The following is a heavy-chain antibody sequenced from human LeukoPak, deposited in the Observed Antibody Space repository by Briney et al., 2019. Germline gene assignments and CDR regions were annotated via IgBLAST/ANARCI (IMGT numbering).Heavy chain of an antibody. CDR3: ARDYGSGSYSLG. CDR2: IYHSGST. CDR1: GGSISSNY. V-gene: IGHV4-59*01. D-gene: IGHD3-10*01. Sequence: SETLSLTCTVSGGSISSNYWSWIRQPPGKGLEWIGYIYHSGSTSYNPSLKSRVTFSVDTSKNQFSLKLNSVTAADTAVYYCARDYGSGSYSLGWGQGTLVTVSS. J-gene: IGHJ4*02.